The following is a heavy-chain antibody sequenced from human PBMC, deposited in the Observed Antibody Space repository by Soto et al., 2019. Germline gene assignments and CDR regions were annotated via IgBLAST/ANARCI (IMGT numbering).Heavy chain of an antibody. V-gene: IGHV4-4*02. J-gene: IGHJ4*02. Sequence: QVKLQESGPGLATPSGTLSLTCAVSGVSLTSGNWWTWVRQSPQRGLEYIGEIFHDGTANYYPSFERRVAMSVDTSRNQFSLNLTSVTAAATAVYFCARLVYDTRLNYMYFDFWGPGTLVTVSS. CDR2: IFHDGTA. D-gene: IGHD3-10*01. CDR1: GVSLTSGNW. CDR3: ARLVYDTRLNYMYFDF.